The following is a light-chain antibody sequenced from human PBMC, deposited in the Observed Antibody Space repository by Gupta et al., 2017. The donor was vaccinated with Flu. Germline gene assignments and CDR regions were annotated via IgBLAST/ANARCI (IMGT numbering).Light chain of an antibody. J-gene: IGKJ1*01. CDR3: QQYYSSPLT. Sequence: NWKASQSVFYTSNKHNYVRWYQQKLGQALKVLNYRASTRESGGPERFRGSGSDTDFTLTISGLQAEDVAIYYCQQYYSSPLTFGQGTKVEIK. CDR1: QSVFYTSNKHNY. V-gene: IGKV4-1*01. CDR2: RAS.